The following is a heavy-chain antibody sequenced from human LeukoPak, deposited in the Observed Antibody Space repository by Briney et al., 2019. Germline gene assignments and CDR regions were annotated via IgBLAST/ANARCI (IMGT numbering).Heavy chain of an antibody. CDR3: ATRIYSSGWYRVFDI. Sequence: SETLSLTCTVSGGSISSSSYYWGWIRQPPGKGLEWIGSIYYSGSTYYNPSLTSRVTISVDTSKNQFSLKLSSVTAADTAVYYCATRIYSSGWYRVFDIWGQGTMVTVSS. CDR1: GGSISSSSYY. J-gene: IGHJ3*02. CDR2: IYYSGST. D-gene: IGHD6-19*01. V-gene: IGHV4-39*01.